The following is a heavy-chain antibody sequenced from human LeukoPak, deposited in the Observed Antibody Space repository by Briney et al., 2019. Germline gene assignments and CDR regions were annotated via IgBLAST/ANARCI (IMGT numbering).Heavy chain of an antibody. J-gene: IGHJ4*02. D-gene: IGHD1-14*01. V-gene: IGHV4-39*01. CDR2: IYVDGTT. Sequence: PSETLSLTCTVSGGSIRTGGSYWAWIRQAPGKGLEWIGSIYVDGTTHYRPSFSSRVTISIDTSGNQFSLRLTSVTAADTAVYYCARGSHGYNLYWGQGTLVAVSS. CDR3: ARGSHGYNLY. CDR1: GGSIRTGGSY.